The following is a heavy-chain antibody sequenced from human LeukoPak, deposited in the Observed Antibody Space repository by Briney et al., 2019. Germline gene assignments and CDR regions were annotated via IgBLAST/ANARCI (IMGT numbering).Heavy chain of an antibody. CDR1: GGSFSGYY. Sequence: SETLSLTCAVYGGSFSGYYWSWIRQPPGKGLEWIGEINHSGSTNYNPSLKSRVTISVDTSKNQFSLKLSSVTAADTAVDYCARKMVVQGVIIRGFDLWGRGTLVTVSS. J-gene: IGHJ2*01. CDR3: ARKMVVQGVIIRGFDL. CDR2: INHSGST. V-gene: IGHV4-34*01. D-gene: IGHD3-10*01.